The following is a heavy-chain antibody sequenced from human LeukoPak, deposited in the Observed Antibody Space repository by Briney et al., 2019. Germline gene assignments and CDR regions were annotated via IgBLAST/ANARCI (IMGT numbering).Heavy chain of an antibody. Sequence: PGGSLRLSCAASGFTFSSYWMSWDRQAPGKGLEWVANIKQDGSEKYYVDSVKGRFTISRDNAKNSLYLQMNSLRAEDTAVYYCARSFNYYYYYMDVWGKGTTVTVSS. CDR3: ARSFNYYYYYMDV. D-gene: IGHD3-16*02. V-gene: IGHV3-7*01. J-gene: IGHJ6*03. CDR1: GFTFSSYW. CDR2: IKQDGSEK.